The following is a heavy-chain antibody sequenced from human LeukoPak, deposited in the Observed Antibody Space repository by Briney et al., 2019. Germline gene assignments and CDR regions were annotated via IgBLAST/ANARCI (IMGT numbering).Heavy chain of an antibody. CDR3: ASTGSPYYYYYMDV. CDR1: GGSFSGYY. D-gene: IGHD4-17*01. J-gene: IGHJ6*03. Sequence: PETLSLTCAVYGGSFSGYYWSWIRQPPGKGLEWIGEINHSGSTNYNPSLKSRVTISVDTSKNQFSLKLSSVTAADTAVYYCASTGSPYYYYYMDVWGKGTTVTVSS. V-gene: IGHV4-34*01. CDR2: INHSGST.